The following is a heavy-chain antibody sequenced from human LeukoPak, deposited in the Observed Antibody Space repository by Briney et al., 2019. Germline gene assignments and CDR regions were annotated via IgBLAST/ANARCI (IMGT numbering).Heavy chain of an antibody. CDR2: ISAYNGNT. Sequence: GSVKVSCKASGYTFTSYGISWVRQAPGQGLEWMGWISAYNGNTNYAQKLQGRVTMTTDTSTSTVYMELSSLRSEDTAVYYCARDRDSSGYYFGYWGQGTLVTVSS. CDR3: ARDRDSSGYYFGY. J-gene: IGHJ4*02. D-gene: IGHD3-22*01. CDR1: GYTFTSYG. V-gene: IGHV1-18*01.